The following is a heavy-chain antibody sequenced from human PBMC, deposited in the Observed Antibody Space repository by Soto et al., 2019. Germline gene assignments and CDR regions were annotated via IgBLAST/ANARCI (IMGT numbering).Heavy chain of an antibody. J-gene: IGHJ4*02. CDR2: IHYSGST. Sequence: QVQLQESGPGLVKPSQTLSLTCTVSGDSIGRAGYYWSWIRQHPGKGLEWIGYIHYSGSTYYNPSLESRVTISVDTSKSQFSLKLTSVTAADTAVYYCARVPPDRYSSGRCDYWGQGTLVTVSS. V-gene: IGHV4-31*03. D-gene: IGHD6-19*01. CDR1: GDSIGRAGYY. CDR3: ARVPPDRYSSGRCDY.